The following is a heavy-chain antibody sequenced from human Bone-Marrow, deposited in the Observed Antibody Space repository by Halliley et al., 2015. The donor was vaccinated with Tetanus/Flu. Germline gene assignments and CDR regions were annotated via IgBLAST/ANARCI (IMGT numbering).Heavy chain of an antibody. CDR2: TYYKSKWFN. D-gene: IGHD6-13*01. V-gene: IGHV6-1*01. CDR1: GDSVSSSAA. J-gene: IGHJ4*02. Sequence: LVQSSQTLSLTCAISGDSVSSSAAWNWIRQSPSRGFEWLGRTYYKSKWFNDYAPSVKSRITINPDTSKNQFSLQLNSVTPEDTAIYYCARSRGILAAAGSHFDYWGQGTLVTVSS. CDR3: ARSRGILAAAGSHFDY.